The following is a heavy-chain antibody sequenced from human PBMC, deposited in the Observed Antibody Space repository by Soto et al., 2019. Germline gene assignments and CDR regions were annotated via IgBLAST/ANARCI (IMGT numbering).Heavy chain of an antibody. Sequence: GGSLRLSCAASGFTFSSYDMHWVRQATGKGLEWVSAIGTAGDTYYPGSVKGRFTISRENAKNSLYLQMNSLRAGDTAVYYCARVQCGEKSGCYFDYWGQGTLVTVSS. D-gene: IGHD3-3*01. CDR2: IGTAGDT. CDR3: ARVQCGEKSGCYFDY. CDR1: GFTFSSYD. V-gene: IGHV3-13*01. J-gene: IGHJ4*02.